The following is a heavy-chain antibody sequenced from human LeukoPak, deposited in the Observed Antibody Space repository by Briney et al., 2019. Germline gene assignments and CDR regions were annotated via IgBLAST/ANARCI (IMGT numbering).Heavy chain of an antibody. CDR2: TDSSGTT. CDR1: GGSICSYY. Sequence: PSETLSLTCTVSGGSICSYYWSWIRQPAGKGLEWLGQTDSSGTTNYNPSLKSRVTMSVDTSKNQFSLKLSSVTAADTAVYYCAGDLGASPGGDPWGQGTLVIVSS. V-gene: IGHV4-4*07. J-gene: IGHJ5*02. CDR3: AGDLGASPGGDP. D-gene: IGHD1-26*01.